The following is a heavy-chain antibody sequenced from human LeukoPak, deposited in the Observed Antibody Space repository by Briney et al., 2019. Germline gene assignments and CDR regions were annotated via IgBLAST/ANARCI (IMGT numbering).Heavy chain of an antibody. CDR1: EFPFRSYS. CDR2: ISTSSSTI. J-gene: IGHJ4*02. Sequence: GGSLRLSCAASEFPFRSYSMNWVRQAPGKGLEWVSYISTSSSTIYYADSVKGRFTISRDNAKNSLYLQMNSLRAEDTAVYYCASWPGAWYGEDYWGQGTRVTVSS. CDR3: ASWPGAWYGEDY. V-gene: IGHV3-48*04. D-gene: IGHD3-10*01.